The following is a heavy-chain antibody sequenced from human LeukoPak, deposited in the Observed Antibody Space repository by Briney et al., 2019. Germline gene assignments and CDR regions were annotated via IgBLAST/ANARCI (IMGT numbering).Heavy chain of an antibody. V-gene: IGHV4-59*01. D-gene: IGHD3-3*01. CDR1: GGSISSYY. CDR2: IYYSGST. Sequence: SETLSLTCTVSGGSISSYYWSWLRQPPGKGLEWIGYIYYSGSTNYNPSLKSRVTISVDTSKNQFSLKLSSVTAADTAVYYCARASGYDFWSGYYPGFDYWGQGTLVTVSS. J-gene: IGHJ4*02. CDR3: ARASGYDFWSGYYPGFDY.